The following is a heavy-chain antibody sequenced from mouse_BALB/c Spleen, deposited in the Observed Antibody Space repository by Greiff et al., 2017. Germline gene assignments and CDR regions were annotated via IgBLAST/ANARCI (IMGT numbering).Heavy chain of an antibody. Sequence: EVNVVESGGGLVQPGGSLKLSCAASGFSFSSYTMSWVRQTPEKRLEWVAYISNGGGSTYYPDTVTGRFTSSRDNAKNTLYLQMSSLKSEDTAMYYCARRGDGYFDYWGQGTTLTVSS. V-gene: IGHV5-12-2*01. D-gene: IGHD2-3*01. J-gene: IGHJ2*01. CDR3: ARRGDGYFDY. CDR1: GFSFSSYT. CDR2: ISNGGGST.